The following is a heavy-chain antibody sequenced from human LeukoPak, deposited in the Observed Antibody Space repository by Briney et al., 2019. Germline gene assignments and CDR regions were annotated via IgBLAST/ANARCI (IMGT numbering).Heavy chain of an antibody. Sequence: SETLSLTCTVSGGSISSGSYYWSWIRQPAGKGLEWIGRIYASGSTNYNPSLKSRVTISVDTSKNQFSLKLSSVTAAVTAMYYCSVGWNFDYWGQGTLVTVSS. CDR3: SVGWNFDY. D-gene: IGHD2-15*01. J-gene: IGHJ4*02. CDR1: GGSISSGSYY. CDR2: IYASGST. V-gene: IGHV4-61*02.